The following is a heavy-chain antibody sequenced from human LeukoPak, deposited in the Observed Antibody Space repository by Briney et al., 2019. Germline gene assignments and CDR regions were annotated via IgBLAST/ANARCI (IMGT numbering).Heavy chain of an antibody. D-gene: IGHD1-7*01. CDR2: ISGSGVST. V-gene: IGHV3-23*01. CDR3: ARDERNWNYNLASQTYD. J-gene: IGHJ4*02. CDR1: GISVSNAW. Sequence: PPGGSLRLSCAASGISVSNAWMSWVRQAPGKGLEWVSAISGSGVSTYYADSVKGWFTVSRDNSKNTLYLQMSSLRAEDTAVYYCARDERNWNYNLASQTYDWGQGTLVTVSS.